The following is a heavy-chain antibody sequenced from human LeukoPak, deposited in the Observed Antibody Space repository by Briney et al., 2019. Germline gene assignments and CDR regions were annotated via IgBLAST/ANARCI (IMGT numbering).Heavy chain of an antibody. J-gene: IGHJ5*01. Sequence: GASVKVSCKAPGYTFTSYGISWVRQAPGQGLEWMGWISAYNGNTNYAQKLQGRVTMTTDTSTSTACMELRSLRSDDTAVYYCARNDFWSHAMWYNWFDSWGQGTLVTVSS. CDR3: ARNDFWSHAMWYNWFDS. CDR2: ISAYNGNT. V-gene: IGHV1-18*01. CDR1: GYTFTSYG. D-gene: IGHD3-3*01.